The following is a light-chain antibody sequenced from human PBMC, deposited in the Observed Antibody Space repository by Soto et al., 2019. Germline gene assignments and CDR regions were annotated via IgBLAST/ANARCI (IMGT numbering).Light chain of an antibody. Sequence: EVVITQSPATLSVSPGERATLSCRASQSVSNNYLAWYQQKPGQAPRLLIYGASNRATGIPDRFSGSGSGTDFTLTISRLEPEDFAVYYCQQYGSSLFTFGQGTRLEIK. CDR3: QQYGSSLFT. CDR1: QSVSNNY. J-gene: IGKJ5*01. V-gene: IGKV3-20*01. CDR2: GAS.